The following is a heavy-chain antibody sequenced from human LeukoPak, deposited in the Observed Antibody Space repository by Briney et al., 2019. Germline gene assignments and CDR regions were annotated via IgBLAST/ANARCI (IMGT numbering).Heavy chain of an antibody. V-gene: IGHV3-73*01. CDR1: GFTFSGSV. Sequence: GGSLRLSCAASGFTFSGSVMHWVRQAAGKGLEWVGRIRSKRNNYATAYAASVKGRFTISRDDSRNTVYLHMDSLKTEDTALYYCSRLEDTSPIEVALDIWGQGTVVTVSS. J-gene: IGHJ3*02. CDR3: SRLEDTSPIEVALDI. D-gene: IGHD2-2*01. CDR2: IRSKRNNYAT.